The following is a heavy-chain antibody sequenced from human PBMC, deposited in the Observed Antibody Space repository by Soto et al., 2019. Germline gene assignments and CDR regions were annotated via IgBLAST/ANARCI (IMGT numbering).Heavy chain of an antibody. CDR1: GYSFTSYW. V-gene: IGHV5-10-1*01. Sequence: LGASLKISCKGSGYSFTSYWISWVRQMPGKGLEWMGRIDPSDSYTNYSPSFQGHVTISADKSISTAYLQWSSLKASDTAMYYCARHGGITGTTWFYYYGMDVWGQGTTVTVSS. CDR2: IDPSDSYT. D-gene: IGHD1-7*01. J-gene: IGHJ6*02. CDR3: ARHGGITGTTWFYYYGMDV.